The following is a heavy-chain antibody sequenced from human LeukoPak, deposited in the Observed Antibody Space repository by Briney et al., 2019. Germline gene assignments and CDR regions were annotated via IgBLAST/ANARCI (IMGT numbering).Heavy chain of an antibody. CDR1: GFTFSSYS. J-gene: IGHJ4*02. CDR2: ISSSSSYI. CDR3: ATSPGSSGWPDY. Sequence: PGGSLRLSCAASGFTFSSYSMNWVRQAPGKGLEWVSSISSSSSYIYYADSVKGRFTISRGNAKNSLYLQMNSLRAEDTAVYYCATSPGSSGWPDYWGQGTLVTVSS. V-gene: IGHV3-21*01. D-gene: IGHD6-19*01.